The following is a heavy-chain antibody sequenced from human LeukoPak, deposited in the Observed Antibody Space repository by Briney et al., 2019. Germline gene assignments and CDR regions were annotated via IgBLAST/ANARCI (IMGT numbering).Heavy chain of an antibody. CDR3: ARQNRRAYFDY. CDR2: IYPDDSDT. V-gene: IGHV5-51*01. CDR1: GYSFTNYW. J-gene: IGHJ4*02. Sequence: GESLKISCKVSGYSFTNYWIGWVRQMPGKGLEWMGVIYPDDSDTRYSPSFQGQVTISADKSISTAYLQWSSLKASDTATYYCARQNRRAYFDYWGQGTLVTVSS.